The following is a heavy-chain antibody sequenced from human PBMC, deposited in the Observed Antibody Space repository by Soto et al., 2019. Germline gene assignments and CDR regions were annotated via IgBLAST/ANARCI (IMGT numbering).Heavy chain of an antibody. Sequence: GGSLSLSCAASGFPFSSYLMQWVRQAPGKGLVWVSWINSDGSSTSYADSVKGRFTISRDNAKNTLYLQMNSLRAEDTAVYYCASGGSSLNFDSWGQGTLVTVSS. CDR2: INSDGSST. J-gene: IGHJ4*02. CDR1: GFPFSSYL. CDR3: ASGGSSLNFDS. V-gene: IGHV3-74*01. D-gene: IGHD6-6*01.